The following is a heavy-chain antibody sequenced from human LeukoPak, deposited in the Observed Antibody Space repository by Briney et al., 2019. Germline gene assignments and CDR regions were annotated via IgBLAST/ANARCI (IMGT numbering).Heavy chain of an antibody. CDR2: INSDGSST. V-gene: IGHV3-74*01. J-gene: IGHJ4*02. D-gene: IGHD3-10*01. CDR1: GFTFSSYS. CDR3: ARAEYYYGSGSYYNRDY. Sequence: GGSLRLSCAASGFTFSSYSMNWVRQAPGKGLEWVSRINSDGSSTSYADSVKGRFTISRDNAKNTLYLQMNSLRAEDTAVYYCARAEYYYGSGSYYNRDYWGQGTLVTVSS.